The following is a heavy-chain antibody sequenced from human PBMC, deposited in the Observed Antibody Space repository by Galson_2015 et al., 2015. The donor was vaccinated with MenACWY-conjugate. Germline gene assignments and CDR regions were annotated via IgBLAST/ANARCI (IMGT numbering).Heavy chain of an antibody. CDR2: IYYSGST. D-gene: IGHD3-3*01. V-gene: IGHV4-59*01. J-gene: IGHJ4*02. CDR1: GYSISSYY. Sequence: ETLSLTCTVSGYSISSYYWSWIRQPPGKGLEWIGYIYYSGSTNYNPSLKSRVTISVDTSKNQFSLKLSSVTAADTAVYYCARVDGDFWSGYIDYWGQGTLVTVSS. CDR3: ARVDGDFWSGYIDY.